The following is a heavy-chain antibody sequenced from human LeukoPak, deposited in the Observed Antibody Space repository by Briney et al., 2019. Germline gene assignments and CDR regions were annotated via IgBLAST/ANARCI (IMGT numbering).Heavy chain of an antibody. J-gene: IGHJ5*02. CDR2: ISAYNGNT. CDR1: GYTFTSYG. Sequence: ASVKVSCKASGYTFTSYGISWVRQAPGQGLEWMGWISAYNGNTNYAQKLQGRVTMTTDTSTSTAYMELRSLRSDDTAVYYCAREYYDFWSGYHNWSDPWGQGTLVTVSS. D-gene: IGHD3-3*01. CDR3: AREYYDFWSGYHNWSDP. V-gene: IGHV1-18*01.